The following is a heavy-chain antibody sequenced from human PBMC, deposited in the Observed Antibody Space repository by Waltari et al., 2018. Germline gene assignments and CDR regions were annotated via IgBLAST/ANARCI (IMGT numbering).Heavy chain of an antibody. J-gene: IGHJ5*02. CDR2: SSSSGTT. V-gene: IGHV4-39*07. Sequence: QLQLQESGPGLVKPSETLSLTCTVSGGSISSGSYYWGWIRQPPGKGLESIGYSSSSGTTYYNLALKSRVTMSVDTSRDQDSLSLRSVAAADTAVYYCARYYGNGEGWLDPWGQGTLVTVSS. CDR3: ARYYGNGEGWLDP. D-gene: IGHD3-3*01. CDR1: GGSISSGSYY.